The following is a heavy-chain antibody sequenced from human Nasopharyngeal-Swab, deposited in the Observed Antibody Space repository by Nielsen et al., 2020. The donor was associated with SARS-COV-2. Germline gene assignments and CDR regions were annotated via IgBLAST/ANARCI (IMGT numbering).Heavy chain of an antibody. D-gene: IGHD4-23*01. CDR3: ARDGDYGGNWD. Sequence: GGSLRLSCAASGFIVSSKYMSWVRQAPGKGLDWVAVIFADGKTHYADSVKGRFTISRDNSKNTLYLQMNSLRAEDTAVYYCARDGDYGGNWDWGQGTLATVSS. CDR2: IFADGKT. J-gene: IGHJ4*02. V-gene: IGHV3-53*01. CDR1: GFIVSSKY.